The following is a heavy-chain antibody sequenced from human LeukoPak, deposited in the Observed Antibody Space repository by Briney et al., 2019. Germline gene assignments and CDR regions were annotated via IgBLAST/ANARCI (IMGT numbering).Heavy chain of an antibody. V-gene: IGHV4-31*03. CDR3: AREGWSFFDY. CDR2: IYYSGSA. Sequence: PSETLSLTCTVSGDSISSGGHYWSWIRQHPGKGLEWIGYIYYSGSAYYNPSLKSRVTISVDTSKNQFSLKLSSVTAADTAVYYCAREGWSFFDYWGQGTLVTVSS. CDR1: GDSISSGGHY. D-gene: IGHD2-15*01. J-gene: IGHJ4*02.